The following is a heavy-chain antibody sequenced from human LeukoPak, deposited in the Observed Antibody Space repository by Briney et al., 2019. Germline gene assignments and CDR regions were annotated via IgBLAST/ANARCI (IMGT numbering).Heavy chain of an antibody. CDR2: IIPILGIA. V-gene: IGHV1-69*04. CDR3: ARDFDYGGNSVDY. Sequence: GALVKVSCKASGGTFSSYAISWVRQAPGQGLEWMGRIIPILGIANYAQKFQGRVTITADKSTSTAYMELSSLRSEDTAVYYCARDFDYGGNSVDYWGQGTLVTVSS. CDR1: GGTFSSYA. D-gene: IGHD4-17*01. J-gene: IGHJ4*02.